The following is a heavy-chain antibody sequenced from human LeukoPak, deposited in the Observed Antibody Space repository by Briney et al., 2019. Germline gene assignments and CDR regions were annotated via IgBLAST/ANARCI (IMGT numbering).Heavy chain of an antibody. V-gene: IGHV6-1*01. Sequence: SETLSLTCAISGDSVSSNSVAWNWIRQSPSRGLEWLGRTYYRSKWYNDYAVSVKSRITINPDTSKNQISLQLNSVTPEDTTVYYCARDYGHPNFDYWGQGTLVTVSS. CDR1: GDSVSSNSVA. J-gene: IGHJ4*02. D-gene: IGHD3-10*01. CDR3: ARDYGHPNFDY. CDR2: TYYRSKWYN.